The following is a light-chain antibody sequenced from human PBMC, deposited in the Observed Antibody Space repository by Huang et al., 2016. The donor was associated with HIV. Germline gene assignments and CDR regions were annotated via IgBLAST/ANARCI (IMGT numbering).Light chain of an antibody. CDR2: WAS. CDR1: QSLLSASNSPNY. CDR3: QQYYTTPRT. J-gene: IGKJ3*01. V-gene: IGKV4-1*01. Sequence: IVMTQSPDSLAVSLGERDTIKCKSSQSLLSASNSPNYLAWYQQKVGQPPKFLIYWASTRAPGVPARFSGSGSGPDFSLTIANLQAEDVAIYYCQQYYTTPRTFGPGTKVEIK.